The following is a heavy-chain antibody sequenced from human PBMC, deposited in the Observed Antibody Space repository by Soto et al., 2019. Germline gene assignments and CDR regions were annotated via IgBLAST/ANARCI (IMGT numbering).Heavy chain of an antibody. D-gene: IGHD5-12*01. CDR1: GFTFSSYA. V-gene: IGHV3-30-3*01. CDR3: ARGRVDIVATYNWFDP. J-gene: IGHJ5*02. Sequence: QVQLVESGGGVVQPGRSLRLSCAASGFTFSSYAMHWVRQAPGKGLEWVAVISYDGSNKYYADSVKGRFTISRDNSKNTLYLQMNSLRAEDTAVYYCARGRVDIVATYNWFDPWGQGTLVTVSS. CDR2: ISYDGSNK.